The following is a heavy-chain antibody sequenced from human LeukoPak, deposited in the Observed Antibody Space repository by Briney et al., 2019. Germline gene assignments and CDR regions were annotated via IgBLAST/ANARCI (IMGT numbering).Heavy chain of an antibody. CDR2: ISHSGDNT. CDR1: GFIFSNNA. J-gene: IGHJ4*02. CDR3: AKVPSTVTTGFDS. D-gene: IGHD4-17*01. Sequence: GGSLRLSCAVSGFIFSNNAMSWVRQAPGKGREWVSAISHSGDNTYDADSVKGRFTISRDNAKNTLYLQMNSLRAEDTAVYYCAKVPSTVTTGFDSWGQGTLVTVSS. V-gene: IGHV3-23*01.